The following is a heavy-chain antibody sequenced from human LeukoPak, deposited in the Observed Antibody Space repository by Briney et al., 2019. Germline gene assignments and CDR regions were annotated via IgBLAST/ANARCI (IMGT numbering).Heavy chain of an antibody. J-gene: IGHJ5*02. CDR1: GFIFSSYA. V-gene: IGHV3-23*01. Sequence: GGSHRLACAPSGFIFSSYAMGWVRQAPGKGRGRLSSISSRGGSTYYADTVKSRFTISRDNSKTTLYQQMNSLRAEETAVHYAAKASAGKLRWYCSSTSCYTWFDPWGQGTLVTVSS. CDR3: AKASAGKLRWYCSSTSCYTWFDP. CDR2: ISSRGGST. D-gene: IGHD2-2*02.